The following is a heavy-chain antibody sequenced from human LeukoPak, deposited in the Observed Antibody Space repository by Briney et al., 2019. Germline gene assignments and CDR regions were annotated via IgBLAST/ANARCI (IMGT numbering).Heavy chain of an antibody. Sequence: GGSLRLSCAASGFTFSTYAMSWVRQAPGKGLEWVSTISRSGGSTYYADSVKGRFTISRDNAKNSLYLQMNSLRAEDTAVYYCAELGITMIGGVWGKGTTVTISS. J-gene: IGHJ6*04. CDR2: ISRSGGST. V-gene: IGHV3-23*01. D-gene: IGHD3-10*02. CDR1: GFTFSTYA. CDR3: AELGITMIGGV.